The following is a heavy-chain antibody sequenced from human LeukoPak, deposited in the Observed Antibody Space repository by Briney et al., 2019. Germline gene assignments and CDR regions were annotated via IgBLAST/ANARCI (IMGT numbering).Heavy chain of an antibody. J-gene: IGHJ6*02. Sequence: PSETLSLTCTVSGGFISSYQWICIRQPPPKGLEWIGSIYYSGSTDYNPSLKSRVTISVDTSKNQFSLNLSSVTAADTAVYYCARRGAARRYDGLDVWGQGTTVTVSS. V-gene: IGHV4-59*08. CDR1: GGFISSYQ. D-gene: IGHD6-6*01. CDR3: ARRGAARRYDGLDV. CDR2: IYYSGST.